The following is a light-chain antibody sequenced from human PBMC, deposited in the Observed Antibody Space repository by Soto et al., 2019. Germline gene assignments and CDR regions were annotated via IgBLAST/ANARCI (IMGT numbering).Light chain of an antibody. CDR3: ASYAASNV. CDR1: SSNIGAYNY. CDR2: EVS. V-gene: IGLV2-8*01. Sequence: QSALTQPPSASGSPGQSVTISCTGTSSNIGAYNYVSWYQQHPGKAPKLIIYEVSERPSGVPDRFSGSKSGNTASLTVSGLQAEDEADYYCASYAASNVFGTGTKATVL. J-gene: IGLJ1*01.